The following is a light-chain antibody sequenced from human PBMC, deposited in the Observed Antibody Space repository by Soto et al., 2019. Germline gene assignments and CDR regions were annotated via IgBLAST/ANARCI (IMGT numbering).Light chain of an antibody. CDR3: ATGDCGLSCPFV. V-gene: IGLV1-44*01. CDR1: NSNIGSDI. CDR2: TTN. J-gene: IGLJ1*01. Sequence: QAVVTQPPSASGTPGQRATISCCGSNSNIGSDIVNCYQLLPGAAPEVLINTTNQRPSGVPERFSGSKSGTSASLAISGLHSEDEDNSSCATGDCGLSCPFVFGTGTKLTVL.